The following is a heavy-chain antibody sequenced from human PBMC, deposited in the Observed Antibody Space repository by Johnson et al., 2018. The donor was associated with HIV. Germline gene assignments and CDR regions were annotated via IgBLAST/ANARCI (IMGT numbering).Heavy chain of an antibody. CDR3: ATSTASDALDI. Sequence: QVQLVESGGGVVQPGRSLRLSCAASGFTFSSYGMHWVRQAPGKGLAWVAVIWSDGSNKHYADSVKGRFTISRDNSKNTLYLQMNSLRAEDTAVYYCATSTASDALDIWGQGTMVTVSS. CDR2: IWSDGSNK. D-gene: IGHD1-1*01. V-gene: IGHV3-33*01. J-gene: IGHJ3*02. CDR1: GFTFSSYG.